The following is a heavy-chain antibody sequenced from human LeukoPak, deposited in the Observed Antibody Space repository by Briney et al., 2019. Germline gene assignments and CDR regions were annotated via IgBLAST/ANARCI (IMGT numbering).Heavy chain of an antibody. CDR1: GYSISSGYY. Sequence: PSETLSLSCTVSGYSISSGYYWGWIRQPPGKGLEWIGSIYHSGSTYYNPSLKSRVTISVDTSKNQFSPKLSSVTAADTAVYYCASLSSATPDYWGQGTLVTVSS. D-gene: IGHD6-13*01. V-gene: IGHV4-38-2*02. CDR3: ASLSSATPDY. J-gene: IGHJ4*02. CDR2: IYHSGST.